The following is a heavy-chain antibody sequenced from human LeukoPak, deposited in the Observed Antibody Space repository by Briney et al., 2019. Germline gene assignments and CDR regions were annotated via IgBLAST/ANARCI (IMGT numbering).Heavy chain of an antibody. D-gene: IGHD3-3*01. V-gene: IGHV3-7*05. J-gene: IGHJ4*02. CDR2: IIQDGSEK. CDR3: ARDSPGIMIFGVVTPN. CDR1: GFTFSSIW. Sequence: PGGSLRLSCVASGFTFSSIWMSWVRQAPGKGLEWVAKIIQDGSEKYYVDSVKGRFTISRDNAKNSLYLQMNSLRAEDTAVYYCARDSPGIMIFGVVTPNGGQGTLVTVSS.